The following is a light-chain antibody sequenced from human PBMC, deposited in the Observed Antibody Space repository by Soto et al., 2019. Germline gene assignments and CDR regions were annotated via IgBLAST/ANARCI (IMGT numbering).Light chain of an antibody. J-gene: IGKJ4*01. Sequence: EIVLTQSPGTLSLSPGERATLSCRASQSVGRNYLAWYQQKPGQAPRLLIYGASSRATGIPDRFSGSGSGKDFTFTLSRLEPEEFAVYYCQQYASSPLTFGGGTKVEIK. CDR3: QQYASSPLT. V-gene: IGKV3-20*01. CDR2: GAS. CDR1: QSVGRNY.